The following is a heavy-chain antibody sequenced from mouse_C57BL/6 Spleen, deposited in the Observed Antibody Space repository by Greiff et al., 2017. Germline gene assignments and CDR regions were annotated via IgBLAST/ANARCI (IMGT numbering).Heavy chain of an antibody. CDR3: AYSKGAY. CDR1: GYTFTSCW. CDR2: IDPNSGGT. V-gene: IGHV1-72*01. Sequence: QVHVQQPGAELVKPGASVKLSCKASGYTFTSCWMHWVKQRPGRGLEWIGRIDPNSGGTKYNEKFKSKATLTVDKPSSTAYMQISSLTSEDSAVYYCAYSKGAYWGQGTLVTVSA. J-gene: IGHJ3*01. D-gene: IGHD2-5*01.